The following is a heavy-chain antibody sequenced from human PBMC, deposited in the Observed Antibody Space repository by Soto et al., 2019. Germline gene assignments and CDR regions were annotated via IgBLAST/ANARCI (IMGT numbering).Heavy chain of an antibody. Sequence: SETLSLTCAVSGGSISSSNWWSWVRQPPGKGLEWVGEIYHSGSTNYNPSLKSRVTISVDKSKNQFSLKLSSVTAADTAVYYRARAAGEKCSGGSCYGGYYGMDVWGQGTTVTVSS. J-gene: IGHJ6*02. V-gene: IGHV4-4*02. CDR3: ARAAGEKCSGGSCYGGYYGMDV. CDR1: GGSISSSNW. D-gene: IGHD2-15*01. CDR2: IYHSGST.